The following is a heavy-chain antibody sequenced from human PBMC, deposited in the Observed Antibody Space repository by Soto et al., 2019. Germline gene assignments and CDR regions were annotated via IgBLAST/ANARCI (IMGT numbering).Heavy chain of an antibody. V-gene: IGHV3-7*01. CDR1: GFTFSSHW. D-gene: IGHD3-16*02. Sequence: GGSPRLSCAASGFTFSSHWMSWVRQAPGKGLEWLASIKQDGSEKHYVDSVKGRFTISRDNAKNSLYLQMNSLRVEDTAVYYCARVYYDYIWGSYPLVYWGQGTLVTVSS. J-gene: IGHJ4*02. CDR3: ARVYYDYIWGSYPLVY. CDR2: IKQDGSEK.